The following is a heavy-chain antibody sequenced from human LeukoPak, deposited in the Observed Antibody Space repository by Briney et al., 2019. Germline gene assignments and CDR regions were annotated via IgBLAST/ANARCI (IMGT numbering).Heavy chain of an antibody. CDR1: GGSISSSSYY. CDR2: IYHSGST. Sequence: PSETLSLTCTVSGGSISSSSYYWGWIRQPPGKGLEWIGSIYHSGSTYYNPSLKSRVTISVDTSKNQFSLKLSSVTAADTAVYYCARDPSGSYWFDPWGQGTLVTVSS. V-gene: IGHV4-39*07. J-gene: IGHJ5*02. CDR3: ARDPSGSYWFDP. D-gene: IGHD1-26*01.